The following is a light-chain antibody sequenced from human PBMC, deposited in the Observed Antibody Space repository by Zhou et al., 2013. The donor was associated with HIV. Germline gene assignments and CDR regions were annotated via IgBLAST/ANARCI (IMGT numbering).Light chain of an antibody. CDR1: QSVSSSY. CDR2: GAS. CDR3: QKYYGAPLI. Sequence: EIVLTQSPGTLSLSPGERATLSCRASQSVSSSYLAWYQQKPGQAPRLLIYGASSRATGIPDRFSGSGSGTDFTLTISRLEPEDVATYYCQKYYGAPLIFGGGTKVEIK. J-gene: IGKJ4*01. V-gene: IGKV3-20*01.